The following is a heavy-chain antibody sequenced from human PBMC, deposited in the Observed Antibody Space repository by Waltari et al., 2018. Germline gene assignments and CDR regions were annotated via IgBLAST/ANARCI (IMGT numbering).Heavy chain of an antibody. CDR3: ARDSSSWAGGY. V-gene: IGHV4-39*07. CDR2: IYYSGST. J-gene: IGHJ4*02. D-gene: IGHD6-13*01. Sequence: QLQLQESGPGLVKPSETLSLTCTVSGGSISSSSYYWDWIRQPPGKGLEWIGSIYYSGSTYYNPSLKSRVTISVDTSKNQFSLKLSSVTAADTAVYYCARDSSSWAGGYWGQGTLVTVSS. CDR1: GGSISSSSYY.